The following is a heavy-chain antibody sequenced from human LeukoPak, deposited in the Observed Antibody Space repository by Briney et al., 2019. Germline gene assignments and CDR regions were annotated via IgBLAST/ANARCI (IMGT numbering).Heavy chain of an antibody. V-gene: IGHV4-59*01. CDR2: IYYSGST. J-gene: IGHJ4*02. Sequence: SETLSLTCTVSGGSISSYYWSWIRQPPGKGLEWIAYIYYSGSTNYNPSLKSRVTISVDTSKNQFSLKLSSVTAADTAVYYCASGIESDCTNGVCYPFFDYWGQGTLVTVSS. D-gene: IGHD2-8*01. CDR3: ASGIESDCTNGVCYPFFDY. CDR1: GGSISSYY.